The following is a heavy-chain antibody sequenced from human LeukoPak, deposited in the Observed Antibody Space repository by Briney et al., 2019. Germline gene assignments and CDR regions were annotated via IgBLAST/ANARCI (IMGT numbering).Heavy chain of an antibody. D-gene: IGHD2-15*01. CDR2: IYYSGST. Sequence: PSETLSLTCIASGTSVNNNNYYWTWIRQPPGKGLEWIGSIYYSGSTYYNSSLKSRVTTSVDTSKNQFSLKLTSVTAADTAVYYCAAYCSGGGCSYWGQGTLVTVSS. CDR1: GTSVNNNNYY. CDR3: AAYCSGGGCSY. V-gene: IGHV4-39*01. J-gene: IGHJ4*02.